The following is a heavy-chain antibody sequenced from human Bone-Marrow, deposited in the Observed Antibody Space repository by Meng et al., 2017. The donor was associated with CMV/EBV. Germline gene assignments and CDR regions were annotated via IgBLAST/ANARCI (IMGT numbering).Heavy chain of an antibody. J-gene: IGHJ4*02. V-gene: IGHV3-33*06. D-gene: IGHD5-18*01. Sequence: SWAASGFTFSSYGMHWVRQAPGKGLEWVAVIYYDGSRKFYSDSVKGRFSISRDNSKNTLYLQMNSLRAEDTAVYYCVKDSGAAMGDYWGQGTLVTVSS. CDR2: IYYDGSRK. CDR3: VKDSGAAMGDY. CDR1: GFTFSSYG.